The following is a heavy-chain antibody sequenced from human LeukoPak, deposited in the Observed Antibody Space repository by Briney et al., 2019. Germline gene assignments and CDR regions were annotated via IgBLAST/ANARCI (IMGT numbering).Heavy chain of an antibody. V-gene: IGHV4-34*01. CDR2: INHSGST. CDR1: GGSFSGYY. J-gene: IGHJ4*02. Sequence: PSETLSLTCAVYGGSFSGYYWSWIPQPPGKGLEWIGEINHSGSTNYNPSLKSRVTISVDTSKNQFSLKLSSVTAADTAVYYCAKGRLDDYWRQGTLVTVSS. D-gene: IGHD6-25*01. CDR3: AKGRLDDY.